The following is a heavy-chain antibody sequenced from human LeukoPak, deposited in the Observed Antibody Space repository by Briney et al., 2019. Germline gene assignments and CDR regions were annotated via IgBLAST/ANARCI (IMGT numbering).Heavy chain of an antibody. D-gene: IGHD6-13*01. CDR2: INPNSGGT. V-gene: IGHV1-2*02. CDR3: ARGLSGSSSWVGVEAAFDI. CDR1: GYTFTGYY. Sequence: ASVKVSCKASGYTFTGYYMHWVRQAPGQGLEWMGWINPNSGGTNYAQKFQGRVTMTRDTSISTAYMELSRLRSDDTAVYYCARGLSGSSSWVGVEAAFDIWGQGTMVTVSS. J-gene: IGHJ3*02.